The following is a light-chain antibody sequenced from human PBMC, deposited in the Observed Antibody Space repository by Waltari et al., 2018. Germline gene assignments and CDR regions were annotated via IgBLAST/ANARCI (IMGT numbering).Light chain of an antibody. CDR1: SSDVGSYNL. CDR2: EVS. Sequence: QSALTQPASVSGSPGQSITISCTGTSSDVGSYNLVSWYQQHPGRAPNLMIYEVSERPSGVSNRFSGSKSGNTASLTISGLHAEDEADYYCCSYTGSPHVVFGGGTKLTVL. V-gene: IGLV2-23*02. CDR3: CSYTGSPHVV. J-gene: IGLJ2*01.